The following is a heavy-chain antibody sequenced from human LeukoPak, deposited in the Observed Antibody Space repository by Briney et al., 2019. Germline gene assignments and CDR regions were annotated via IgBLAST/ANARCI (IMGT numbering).Heavy chain of an antibody. J-gene: IGHJ4*02. Sequence: GGSLRLSCAASGFTFSSYGMHWVRQAPGKGLEWVAVIWYDGSNKYYADSVKGRFTISRDNSKNTLYLQMNSLRAEDTAVYYCAKDADYYDSSGEFGYWGQGTLVTVSS. CDR3: AKDADYYDSSGEFGY. D-gene: IGHD3-22*01. CDR1: GFTFSSYG. CDR2: IWYDGSNK. V-gene: IGHV3-33*06.